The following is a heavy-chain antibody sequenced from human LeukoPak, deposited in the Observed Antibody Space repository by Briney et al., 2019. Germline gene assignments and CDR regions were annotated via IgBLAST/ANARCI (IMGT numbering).Heavy chain of an antibody. Sequence: SQTLSLTCAISGDSFSSNSAAWDWNRQSPSRGLEWLRRTYYRSKWYNDYAVSVKSLININPDTSKNQFSLQLNSVTPEDTAVYYCARSYSSSGQLGYWGQGTLVTVSS. CDR1: GDSFSSNSAA. J-gene: IGHJ4*02. CDR2: TYYRSKWYN. V-gene: IGHV6-1*01. CDR3: ARSYSSSGQLGY. D-gene: IGHD6-13*01.